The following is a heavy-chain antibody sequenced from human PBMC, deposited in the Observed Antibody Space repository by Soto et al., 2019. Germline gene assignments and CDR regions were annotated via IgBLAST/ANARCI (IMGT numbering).Heavy chain of an antibody. CDR1: GYTFTSYG. J-gene: IGHJ4*02. CDR3: ARDSPVVVVTALQFDY. CDR2: ISAYNGNT. D-gene: IGHD2-21*02. V-gene: IGHV1-18*01. Sequence: GASVKVSCKASGYTFTSYGISWVRQAPGQGLEWMGWISAYNGNTNYAQKLQGRVTMTTDTSTSTAYMELRSLRSDDTAVYYCARDSPVVVVTALQFDYWGQGTLVTVSS.